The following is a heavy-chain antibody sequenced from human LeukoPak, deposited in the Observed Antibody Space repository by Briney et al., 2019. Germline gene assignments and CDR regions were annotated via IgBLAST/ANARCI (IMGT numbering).Heavy chain of an antibody. CDR1: GGSISSGNYY. CDR3: ARDGNVDCSSTSCYRYYYYYIDV. CDR2: IYTSGST. V-gene: IGHV4-61*02. Sequence: SQTLSLTCTVSGGSISSGNYYWSWIRQPAGKGLEWIGRIYTSGSTNYNPSLKSRVTISVDTSKNQFSLKLSSVTAADTAVYYCARDGNVDCSSTSCYRYYYYYIDVWGKGTTVTISS. J-gene: IGHJ6*03. D-gene: IGHD2-2*01.